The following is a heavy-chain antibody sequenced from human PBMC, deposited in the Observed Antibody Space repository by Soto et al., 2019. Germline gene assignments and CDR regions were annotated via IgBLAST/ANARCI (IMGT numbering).Heavy chain of an antibody. D-gene: IGHD3-10*01. CDR2: IIPNFDTP. V-gene: IGHV1-69*01. Sequence: QVHLVQSGAEVKKPGSSVKVSCKTSGGSFNNYAVSWVRQAPGQGLEWMGGIIPNFDTPNYAQKFQDRGTIIADESTRKIYMEQRSLRSNDTAVYYCAVAMVREILIFESSGMHVWGQGTTVIVAS. CDR1: GGSFNNYA. CDR3: AVAMVREILIFESSGMHV. J-gene: IGHJ6*02.